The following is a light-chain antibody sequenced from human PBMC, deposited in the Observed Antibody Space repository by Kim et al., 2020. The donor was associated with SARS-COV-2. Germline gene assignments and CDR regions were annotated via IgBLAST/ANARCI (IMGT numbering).Light chain of an antibody. CDR3: QQRKHWPPIT. CDR1: QSVYLY. CDR2: DTS. Sequence: SPAKVATLTRRALQSVYLYLALYQQQPGQAPRLLIYDTSNRATGIPARFSGSGSGTDFTLTISSLEAEDFAVYYCQQRKHWPPITFGQGTRLEIK. V-gene: IGKV3-11*01. J-gene: IGKJ5*01.